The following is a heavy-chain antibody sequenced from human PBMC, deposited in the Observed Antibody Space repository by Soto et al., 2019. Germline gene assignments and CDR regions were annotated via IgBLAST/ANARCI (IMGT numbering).Heavy chain of an antibody. CDR1: GFTLSGHG. V-gene: IGHV3-30*03. CDR3: AREQGYGYYRVADY. J-gene: IGHJ4*02. Sequence: QVQLVESGGGVVQPGRSLRLSCVASGFTLSGHGMHWVRQAPGKGLEWVAVITYDGSEIHYSDSVKGRFTISRDTSKNMVDLQMNSLKTEDTAMYYCAREQGYGYYRVADYWGQGTLVTVSS. CDR2: ITYDGSEI. D-gene: IGHD1-26*01.